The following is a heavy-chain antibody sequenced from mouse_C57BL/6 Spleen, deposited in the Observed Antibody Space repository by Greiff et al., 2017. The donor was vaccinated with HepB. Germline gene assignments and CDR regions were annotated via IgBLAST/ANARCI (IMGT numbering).Heavy chain of an antibody. CDR2: IYPRSGNT. J-gene: IGHJ2*01. Sequence: VQLQQSGAELARPGASVKLSCKASGYTFTSYGISWVKQRTGQGLEWIGEIYPRSGNTYYNEKFKGKATLTADKSSSTAYMELRSLTSEDSAVYFCAKSDRLGYWGQGTTLTVSS. CDR3: AKSDRLGY. D-gene: IGHD2-13*01. CDR1: GYTFTSYG. V-gene: IGHV1-81*01.